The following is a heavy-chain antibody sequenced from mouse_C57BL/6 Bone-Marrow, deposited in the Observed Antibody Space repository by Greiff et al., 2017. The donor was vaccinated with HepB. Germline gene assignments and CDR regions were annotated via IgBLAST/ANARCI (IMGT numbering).Heavy chain of an antibody. CDR3: TAPDYYGSSYWYFDV. V-gene: IGHV14-4*01. CDR1: GFNIKDDY. J-gene: IGHJ1*03. Sequence: QSGAELVRPGASVKLSCTASGFNIKDDYMHWVKQRPEQGLEWIGWIDPENGDTEYASKFQGKATITADTSSNTAYLQLSSLTSEDTAVYYCTAPDYYGSSYWYFDVWGTGTTVTVSS. D-gene: IGHD1-1*01. CDR2: IDPENGDT.